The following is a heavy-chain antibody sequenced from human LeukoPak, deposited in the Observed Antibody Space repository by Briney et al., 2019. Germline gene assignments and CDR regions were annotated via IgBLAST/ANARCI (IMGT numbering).Heavy chain of an antibody. CDR2: IYPGDSDT. V-gene: IGHV5-51*01. J-gene: IGHJ5*02. CDR3: ARQYCSGGSCPPVRFDP. CDR1: GYSFTSYW. D-gene: IGHD2-15*01. Sequence: GESLKISCKGSGYSFTSYWIGWVRQMPGKGLEWMGIIYPGDSDTRYSPSFQGQVTISADKSISTAYLQWSSLKASVTAMYYCARQYCSGGSCPPVRFDPWGQGTLVTVSS.